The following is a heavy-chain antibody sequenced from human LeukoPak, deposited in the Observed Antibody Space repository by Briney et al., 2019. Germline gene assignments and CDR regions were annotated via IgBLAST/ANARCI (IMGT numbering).Heavy chain of an antibody. CDR3: TRGTTPMVPFDY. CDR1: GFTFGDYA. J-gene: IGHJ4*02. V-gene: IGHV3-49*03. D-gene: IGHD5-18*01. CDR2: IRSKAYGGTT. Sequence: GGSLRLSCAASGFTFGDYAMIWFRQAPGKGLEWVGFIRSKAYGGTTEYAASVKGRFTISRDDSKSIAYLQMNSLKTEDTAVYYCTRGTTPMVPFDYWGQGTLVTVSS.